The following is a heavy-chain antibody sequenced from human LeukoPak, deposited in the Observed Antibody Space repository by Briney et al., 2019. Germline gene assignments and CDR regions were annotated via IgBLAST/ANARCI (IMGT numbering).Heavy chain of an antibody. CDR1: GGSISSYY. Sequence: SETLSLTCTVSGGSISSYYWSWIRQPPGKGLERIGYIYYSGSTNYNPSLKSRVTISVDTSKNQFSLKLSSVTAADTAVYYCAREGLYSSSSYFDSWGQGTLVTVSS. CDR2: IYYSGST. CDR3: AREGLYSSSSYFDS. V-gene: IGHV4-59*01. D-gene: IGHD6-6*01. J-gene: IGHJ4*02.